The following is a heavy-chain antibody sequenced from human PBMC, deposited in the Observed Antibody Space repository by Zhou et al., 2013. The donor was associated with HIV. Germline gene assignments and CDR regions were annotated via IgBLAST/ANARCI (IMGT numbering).Heavy chain of an antibody. V-gene: IGHV1-8*03. CDR1: GYTFTSYD. Sequence: QVQLVQSGAEVKKPGASVKVSCKASGYTFTSYDINWVRQATGQGLEWMGWMNPNSGNTGYAQKFQGRVTITRNTSISTAYMELSSLRSEDTAVYYCARGRWRYCSSTSCKNYFDYWGQGTLVTVSS. CDR3: ARGRWRYCSSTSCKNYFDY. D-gene: IGHD2-2*01. J-gene: IGHJ4*02. CDR2: MNPNSGNT.